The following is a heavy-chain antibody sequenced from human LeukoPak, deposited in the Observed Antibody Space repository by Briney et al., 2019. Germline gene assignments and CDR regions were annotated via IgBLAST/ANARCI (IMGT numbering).Heavy chain of an antibody. V-gene: IGHV3-15*01. Sequence: GGSLRLSCAASGFTFSDAWMSWVRQAPGKGLEWVGRIKSKTDGGTTDYAAPVKGRFTISRDNAKNSLYLQMNSLRAEDTAVYYCAREREQLVRYDYWGQGTLVTVSS. D-gene: IGHD6-6*01. CDR1: GFTFSDAW. J-gene: IGHJ4*02. CDR3: AREREQLVRYDY. CDR2: IKSKTDGGTT.